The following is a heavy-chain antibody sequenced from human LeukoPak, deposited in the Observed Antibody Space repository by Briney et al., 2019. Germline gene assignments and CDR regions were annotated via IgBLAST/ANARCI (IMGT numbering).Heavy chain of an antibody. CDR1: GFLVTTHS. D-gene: IGHD2-15*01. V-gene: IGHV3-7*01. CDR3: ARGIVVVVGASDRFDY. J-gene: IGHJ4*02. CDR2: ISPDGSDK. Sequence: PGGSLRLSCVVSGFLVTTHSMNWVRQAPGKGLERVGTISPDGSDKYYVDSVKGRFTISRDNAKTSLYLQINSLRADDTALYFCARGIVVVVGASDRFDYWGQGTLITVSS.